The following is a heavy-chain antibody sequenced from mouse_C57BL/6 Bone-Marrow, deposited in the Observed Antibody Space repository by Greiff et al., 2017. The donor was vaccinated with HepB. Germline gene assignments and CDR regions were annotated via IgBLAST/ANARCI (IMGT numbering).Heavy chain of an antibody. Sequence: QVQLQQPGAELVMPGASVKLSCKASGYTFTSYWMHWVKQRPGQGLEWIGEIDPSDSYTNYNQKFKGKSTLTVDKSSSTAYMQLSSLTSEDSAVYYCARRSDYYDYDPYAMDDWGQGTSVTVSS. CDR1: GYTFTSYW. CDR3: ARRSDYYDYDPYAMDD. J-gene: IGHJ4*01. CDR2: IDPSDSYT. D-gene: IGHD2-4*01. V-gene: IGHV1-69*01.